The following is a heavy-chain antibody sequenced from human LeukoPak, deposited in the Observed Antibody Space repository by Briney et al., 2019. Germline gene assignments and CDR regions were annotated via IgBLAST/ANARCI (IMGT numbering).Heavy chain of an antibody. J-gene: IGHJ4*02. D-gene: IGHD3-22*01. CDR3: ARDLHYYDSSGRQVVYFGY. CDR1: GGTFSSYA. Sequence: SVKVSCKASGGTFSSYAISWVRQAPGQGLEWMGGIIPIFGTANYAQKFQGRVTITADESTSTAYMELSSLRSEDTAVYYCARDLHYYDSSGRQVVYFGYWGQGTLVTVSS. V-gene: IGHV1-69*13. CDR2: IIPIFGTA.